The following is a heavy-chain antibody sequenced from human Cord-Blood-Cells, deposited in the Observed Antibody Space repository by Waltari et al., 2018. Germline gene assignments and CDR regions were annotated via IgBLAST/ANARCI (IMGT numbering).Heavy chain of an antibody. D-gene: IGHD1-20*01. J-gene: IGHJ6*02. CDR1: GGSISSYY. V-gene: IGHV4-59*01. Sequence: QVQLQESGPGLVKPSETLSLTCTVSGGSISSYYWSWIRQPPGKGLEWIGYIYYSGSTNSNPSLKSRVTISVDTSKNQFSLKLSSVTAADTAVYYCARDRPITGTTFGYYYYGMDVWGQGTTVTVSS. CDR3: ARDRPITGTTFGYYYYGMDV. CDR2: IYYSGST.